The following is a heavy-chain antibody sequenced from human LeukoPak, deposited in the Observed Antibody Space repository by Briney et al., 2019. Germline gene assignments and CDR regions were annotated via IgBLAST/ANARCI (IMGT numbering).Heavy chain of an antibody. J-gene: IGHJ3*02. CDR2: ISYDGSNK. Sequence: PGGSLRLSCAASGFTFSSYGMHWVRQAPGKGLEWVAVISYDGSNKYYADSVKGRFTISRDNSKNTLYLQMNSLRAEDTAVYYCAREAPADAFDIWGQGTMVTVSS. CDR3: AREAPADAFDI. CDR1: GFTFSSYG. V-gene: IGHV3-30*19. D-gene: IGHD2-2*01.